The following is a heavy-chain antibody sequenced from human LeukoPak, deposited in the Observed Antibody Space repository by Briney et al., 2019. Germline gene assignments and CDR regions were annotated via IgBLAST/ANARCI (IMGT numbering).Heavy chain of an antibody. CDR1: GYTFTGYY. CDR3: ARVYYYASGRLDS. D-gene: IGHD3-10*01. CDR2: INPNSGGT. V-gene: IGHV1-2*02. J-gene: IGHJ4*02. Sequence: GASVKVSCKASGYTFTGYYIHWVRQAPGQGLEWMGWINPNSGGTNYAQKLQGRVTMTRDTSISTAYMELSRLRSDDAAVFYCARVYYYASGRLDSWGQGTLITVSS.